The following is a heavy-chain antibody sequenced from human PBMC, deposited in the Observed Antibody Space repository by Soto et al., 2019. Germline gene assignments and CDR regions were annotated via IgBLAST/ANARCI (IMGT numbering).Heavy chain of an antibody. Sequence: SETLSLTCTVSGGSISSYYWSWIRQPPGKGLEWIGYIYYSGSTNYNPSLKSRVTISVDTSKNQFSLKLSSVTAADTAVYYCARAYGDYIDYWGQGTLVTVSS. D-gene: IGHD4-17*01. CDR1: GGSISSYY. V-gene: IGHV4-59*01. CDR3: ARAYGDYIDY. J-gene: IGHJ4*02. CDR2: IYYSGST.